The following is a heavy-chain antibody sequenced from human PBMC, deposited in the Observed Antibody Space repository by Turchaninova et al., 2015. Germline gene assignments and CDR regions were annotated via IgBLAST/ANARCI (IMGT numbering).Heavy chain of an antibody. CDR1: GFTFTSYA. D-gene: IGHD1-26*01. CDR2: ISASDDST. V-gene: IGHV3-23*01. CDR3: AKDHGSGSSSYFDY. Sequence: EVQLLDSGGGLLLPGGSLRLSCVASGFTFTSYAMTWVRQSPGKGLGWVAGISASDDSTKYTHIVKGRFTLSRDNSENTLYLQMNGLRAEDTAVYFCAKDHGSGSSSYFDYWGQGTLVTVTS. J-gene: IGHJ4*02.